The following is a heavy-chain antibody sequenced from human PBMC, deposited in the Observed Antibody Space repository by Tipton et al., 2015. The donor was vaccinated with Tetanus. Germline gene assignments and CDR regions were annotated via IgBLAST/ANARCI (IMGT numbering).Heavy chain of an antibody. V-gene: IGHV5-51*01. CDR3: ARAHCSDGVCNFDF. CDR1: GYIFTNYW. CDR2: IYPGDSDT. J-gene: IGHJ4*02. D-gene: IGHD2-15*01. Sequence: QLVQSGGEVKKPGESLKISRKGSGYIFTNYWIGWVRQKPGKGLEWMGIIYPGDSDTRYSPPFQGQVTISVDKSINTAYLQWSSLKASDTSMFYCARAHCSDGVCNFDFWGQGALVTVAS.